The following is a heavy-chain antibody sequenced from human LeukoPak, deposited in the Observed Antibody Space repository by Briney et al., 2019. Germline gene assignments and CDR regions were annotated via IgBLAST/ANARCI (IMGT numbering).Heavy chain of an antibody. CDR1: GYTFTSYG. CDR3: ARDPAYYDSSGYYYYYYYYGMDV. D-gene: IGHD3-22*01. V-gene: IGHV1-18*01. J-gene: IGHJ6*02. Sequence: ASVKVSCKASGYTFTSYGISWVRQAPGQGVEWMGWISAYNGNTNYAQKLQGRVTMTTDTSTSTAYMELRSLRSDDTAVYYCARDPAYYDSSGYYYYYYYYGMDVWGQGTTVTVSS. CDR2: ISAYNGNT.